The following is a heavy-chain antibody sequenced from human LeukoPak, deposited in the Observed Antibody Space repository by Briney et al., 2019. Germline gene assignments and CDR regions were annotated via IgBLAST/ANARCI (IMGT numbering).Heavy chain of an antibody. CDR3: AKKMYYYDSSGYYRNDAFDI. CDR1: CGSFSGYY. D-gene: IGHD3-22*01. CDR2: INHSGST. Sequence: SETLSLTCAVYCGSFSGYYWSWIRQPPGKGLEWIGEINHSGSTNYNPSLKSRVTISVDTSKNQFSLKLSSVTAADTAVYYCAKKMYYYDSSGYYRNDAFDIWGQGTMVTVSS. J-gene: IGHJ3*02. V-gene: IGHV4-34*01.